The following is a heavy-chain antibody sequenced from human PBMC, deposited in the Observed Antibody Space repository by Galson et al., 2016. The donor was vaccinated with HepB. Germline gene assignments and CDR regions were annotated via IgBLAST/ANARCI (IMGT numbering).Heavy chain of an antibody. V-gene: IGHV1-46*01. CDR2: INPGEGST. CDR3: ARDGIEVSGTNLDF. J-gene: IGHJ4*02. D-gene: IGHD6-19*01. Sequence: SVKVSCKASGYTFTTHYINWVRQAPGQGLEWVGLINPGEGSTLFAQRFQGRVSMTTDTSTSTVFMELSSLTSEDTAVYYCARDGIEVSGTNLDFWGQGTLVTVSS. CDR1: GYTFTTHY.